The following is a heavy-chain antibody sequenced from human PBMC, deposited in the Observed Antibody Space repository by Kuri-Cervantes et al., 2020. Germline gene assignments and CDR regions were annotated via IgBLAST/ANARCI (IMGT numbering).Heavy chain of an antibody. V-gene: IGHV3-7*01. CDR2: MKQDGTEK. CDR1: GFPFSSFW. J-gene: IGHJ6*02. CDR3: ARRGGLDV. Sequence: GESLKISCAAYGFPFSSFWMSWVRQAPGKGLEWVANMKQDGTEKSYVDSVKSRFTISRDNSNNSLYLQMNSLRAEDTAVYYCARRGGLDVWGQGTTVTVSS.